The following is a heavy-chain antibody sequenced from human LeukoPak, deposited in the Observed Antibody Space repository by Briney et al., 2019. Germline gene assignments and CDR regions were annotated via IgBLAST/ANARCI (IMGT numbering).Heavy chain of an antibody. CDR2: ISSSSSTI. V-gene: IGHV3-48*01. Sequence: GGSLRLSCAASGFTFSSYSMNWVRQAPGKGLEWVSYISSSSSTIYYADSVKGRFTISRDNAKNSLYLQMNSLRAEDTAVYYCARLAAAGTGNWFDPWGQGTLVTVSS. CDR3: ARLAAAGTGNWFDP. D-gene: IGHD6-13*01. J-gene: IGHJ5*02. CDR1: GFTFSSYS.